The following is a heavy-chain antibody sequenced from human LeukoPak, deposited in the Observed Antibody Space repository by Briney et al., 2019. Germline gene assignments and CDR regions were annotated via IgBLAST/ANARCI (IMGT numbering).Heavy chain of an antibody. CDR2: ISGSGGST. CDR1: GFTFSSYA. CDR3: AKAGGYCSGGSCLTYMDV. J-gene: IGHJ6*03. V-gene: IGHV3-23*01. D-gene: IGHD2-15*01. Sequence: GGSLRLSCAASGFTFSSYAMSWVRQAPGKGLEWVSAISGSGGSTYYADSVKGRFTISRDNSKNTLYLQMNSLRAEDTAVYYCAKAGGYCSGGSCLTYMDVWGKGTTVTVSS.